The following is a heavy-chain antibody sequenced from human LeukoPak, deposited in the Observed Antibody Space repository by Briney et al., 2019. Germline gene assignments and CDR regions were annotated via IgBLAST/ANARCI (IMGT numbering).Heavy chain of an antibody. CDR2: IWYDGSNK. D-gene: IGHD3-10*01. CDR3: ARAEYGSGSYYTSHFDY. J-gene: IGHJ4*02. CDR1: GFTFSSYG. Sequence: GGSLRLSYAASGFTFSSYGMHWVRQAPGKGLEWVAVIWYDGSNKYYADSVKGRFTISRDNSKNTLYLQMNSLRAEDTAVYYCARAEYGSGSYYTSHFDYWGQGTLVTVSS. V-gene: IGHV3-33*01.